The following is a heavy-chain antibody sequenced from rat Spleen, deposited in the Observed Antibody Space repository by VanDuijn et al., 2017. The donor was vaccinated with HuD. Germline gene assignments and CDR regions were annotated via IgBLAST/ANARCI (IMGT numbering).Heavy chain of an antibody. J-gene: IGHJ2*01. Sequence: EVKLVESGGGLVQPGRSLKLSCAASGFNFNDYWMYWVRQAPGKGLEWVSSISSEGVNTYYPDSVKGRFTISRNNAENTVYLQMDSLRSEDTATYYCTTQAGRGDYWGQGVMVTVSS. CDR1: GFNFNDYW. CDR3: TTQAGRGDY. D-gene: IGHD5-1*01. V-gene: IGHV5-58*01. CDR2: ISSEGVNT.